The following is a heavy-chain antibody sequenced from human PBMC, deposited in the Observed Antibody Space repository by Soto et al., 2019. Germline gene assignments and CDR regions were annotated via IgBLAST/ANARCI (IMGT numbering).Heavy chain of an antibody. D-gene: IGHD6-19*01. CDR1: GGSFSGYY. Sequence: SETLSLTCAVYGGSFSGYYWSWIRQPPGKGLEWIGEINHSGSTNYNPSLKSRVTISVDTSKNQFSLKLSAVTAADTAVYYCARGHSSGWTDYWGQGTLVTVSS. J-gene: IGHJ4*02. CDR3: ARGHSSGWTDY. V-gene: IGHV4-34*01. CDR2: INHSGST.